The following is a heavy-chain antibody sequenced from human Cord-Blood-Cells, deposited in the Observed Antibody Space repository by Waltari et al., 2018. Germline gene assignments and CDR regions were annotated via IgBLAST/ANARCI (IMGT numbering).Heavy chain of an antibody. CDR2: INHSGST. Sequence: QVQLQQWGAGLLKTSETLSLTCAVYGGSFSGYYWNWDPQPPGKGLEWSGEINHSGSTNYNPSLKSRVTISVDTSKNQFSLKLSSVTAADTAVYYCARGGGREQQLVCWGQGTLVTVSS. CDR3: ARGGGREQQLVC. D-gene: IGHD6-13*01. V-gene: IGHV4-34*01. CDR1: GGSFSGYY. J-gene: IGHJ4*02.